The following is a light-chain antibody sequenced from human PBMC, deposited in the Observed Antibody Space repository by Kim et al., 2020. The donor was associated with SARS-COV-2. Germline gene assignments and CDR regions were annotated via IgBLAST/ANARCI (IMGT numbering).Light chain of an antibody. V-gene: IGKV1-5*03. CDR1: QSISNW. CDR2: KAS. J-gene: IGKJ1*01. CDR3: QQYNSFLWT. Sequence: IEMTQSPSTLSASVGDRVTITCRANQSISNWLAWYQEKPGKAPQLLISKASSLESGVPSRFSGSGSGTEFALTISSLQPDDIATYYCQQYNSFLWTFGQGTKVDIK.